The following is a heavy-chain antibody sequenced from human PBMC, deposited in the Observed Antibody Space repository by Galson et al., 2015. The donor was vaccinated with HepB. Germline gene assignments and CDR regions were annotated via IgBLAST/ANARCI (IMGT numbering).Heavy chain of an antibody. CDR2: IYPDGHIT. Sequence: SLRLSCAASGLTFTNYAMSWVRQAPGKGLERVSGIYPDGHITYYDDPVKGRFTISRDDSKNTVYLQMNSVRVEDTAVYFCAKDFCRADSCDPFDYWGQGTLVTVSS. V-gene: IGHV3-23*01. D-gene: IGHD2-15*01. J-gene: IGHJ4*02. CDR3: AKDFCRADSCDPFDY. CDR1: GLTFTNYA.